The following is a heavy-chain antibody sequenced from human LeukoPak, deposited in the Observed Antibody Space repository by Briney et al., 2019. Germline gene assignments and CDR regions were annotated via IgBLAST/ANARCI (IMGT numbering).Heavy chain of an antibody. V-gene: IGHV4-59*01. CDR2: IYYTGST. Sequence: SETLSLTCAVYGGSFSGYYWSWIRQPPGKGLEWIGYIYYTGSTSYNPSLKGRVTISVETSKKQFSMRLSSVTAADTAVYYCATRSLWGQGTLVTVSS. CDR1: GGSFSGYY. J-gene: IGHJ4*02. D-gene: IGHD3-10*01. CDR3: ATRSL.